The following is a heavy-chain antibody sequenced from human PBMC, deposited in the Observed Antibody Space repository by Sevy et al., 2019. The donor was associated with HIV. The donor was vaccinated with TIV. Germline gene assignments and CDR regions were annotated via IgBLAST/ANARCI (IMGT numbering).Heavy chain of an antibody. J-gene: IGHJ4*02. CDR3: TTDSENLGLTALLDY. CDR2: IKSKTDGGTT. V-gene: IGHV3-15*01. Sequence: GGSLRLSCAASGFTFSNAWVSWVRQAPGKGLEWVGRIKSKTDGGTTDYAAPVKGRFTISRDDSKNTLYLQMNSLKTEDTAIYYCTTDSENLGLTALLDYWGQGTLVTVSS. D-gene: IGHD7-27*01. CDR1: GFTFSNAW.